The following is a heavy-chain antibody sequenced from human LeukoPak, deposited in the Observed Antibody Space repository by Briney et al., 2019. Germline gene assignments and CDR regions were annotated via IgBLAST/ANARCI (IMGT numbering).Heavy chain of an antibody. J-gene: IGHJ3*02. CDR1: GFTLSSYG. Sequence: GGTLRLSCAASGFTLSSYGMSWVRQAPGKGLEWVSAISGSGGSTYYADSVKGRFTISRDNSKNTLYLQMNSLRAEDTAVYYCAKDDWLHHNGIWGQGTMVTVSS. CDR3: AKDDWLHHNGI. D-gene: IGHD5-24*01. V-gene: IGHV3-23*01. CDR2: ISGSGGST.